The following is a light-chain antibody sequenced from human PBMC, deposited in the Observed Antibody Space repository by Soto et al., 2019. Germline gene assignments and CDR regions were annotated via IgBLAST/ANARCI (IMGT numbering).Light chain of an antibody. CDR1: QSVSSSY. Sequence: EIVLTQSPGTLSLSPGERATLSCRVSQSVSSSYLAWYQQKPGQAPRLLTYGASSRATGIPDRFSGSGSGTDFTLTITRLEPEDFAVYYCQHYRTSFGGGTKVEIK. CDR2: GAS. V-gene: IGKV3-20*01. J-gene: IGKJ4*01. CDR3: QHYRTS.